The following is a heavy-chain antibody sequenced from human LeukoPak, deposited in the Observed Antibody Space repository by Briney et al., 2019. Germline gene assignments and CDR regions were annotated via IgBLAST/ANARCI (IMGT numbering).Heavy chain of an antibody. D-gene: IGHD3-9*01. J-gene: IGHJ2*01. CDR1: GFTFSSYA. Sequence: GGSLRLSCTASGFTFSSYAMSWVRQAPGKGLKWVSAISGNGGSTYYADSVKGRFTISRDNSKNTLYLQMNSLRAEDTAVYHCAKEVLNYEIPYWYFDLWGRGTLVTVSS. V-gene: IGHV3-23*01. CDR2: ISGNGGST. CDR3: AKEVLNYEIPYWYFDL.